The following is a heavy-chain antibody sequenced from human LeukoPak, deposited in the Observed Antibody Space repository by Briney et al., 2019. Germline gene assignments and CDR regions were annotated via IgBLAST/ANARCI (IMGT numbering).Heavy chain of an antibody. D-gene: IGHD1-26*01. V-gene: IGHV3-30*18. CDR3: AKGSGNYYTYFAN. Sequence: PGGSLRLSCAASGFSFDTYGMHWVRRAPGKGLEWVAVISYDGSNKFYADSVKGRFTISRDNSENTLSLQMDSLRAEDTAIYYCAKGSGNYYTYFANCGQGTLVTVSP. J-gene: IGHJ4*02. CDR2: ISYDGSNK. CDR1: GFSFDTYG.